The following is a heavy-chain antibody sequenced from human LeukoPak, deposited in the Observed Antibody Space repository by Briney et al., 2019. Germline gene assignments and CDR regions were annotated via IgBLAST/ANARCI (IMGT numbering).Heavy chain of an antibody. CDR1: GYSISSGYY. CDR2: GYHIGST. V-gene: IGHV4-38-2*02. Sequence: SETLSLTCTVSGYSISSGYYWGWIRQPPGKELEWIGSGYHIGSTYFNPSLRSRVTILIDIFKNQFSLKMSSVTAADTAIYYCARVGDYGDYVNWFDPWGPGTLVTVSS. J-gene: IGHJ5*02. D-gene: IGHD4-17*01. CDR3: ARVGDYGDYVNWFDP.